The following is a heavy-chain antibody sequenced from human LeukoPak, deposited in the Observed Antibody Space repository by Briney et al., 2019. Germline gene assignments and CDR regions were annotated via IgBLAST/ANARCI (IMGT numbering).Heavy chain of an antibody. Sequence: GGSLRLSCAASGFTFSSYWMHWVRQPPGKGLEWVSLISGDGGSTYYADSVKGRFTISRDNSKNSLYLQMNSLRTEDTALYYCAKAVAGMDGAFDIWGQGTMVTVSS. D-gene: IGHD6-19*01. J-gene: IGHJ3*02. CDR3: AKAVAGMDGAFDI. CDR2: ISGDGGST. CDR1: GFTFSSYW. V-gene: IGHV3-43*02.